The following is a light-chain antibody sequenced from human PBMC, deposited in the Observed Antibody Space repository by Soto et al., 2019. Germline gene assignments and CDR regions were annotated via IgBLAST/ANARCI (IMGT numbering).Light chain of an antibody. Sequence: QSALTQPASVSGSPGQSITISCTGTNSDVGYFPYVSWYQQHPGTAPKLIIYEGSKRPSGVSNRFSGSKSGNTASLTISGLQAEDEADYYCCSYAGSSTVVFGGGTKVTVL. CDR2: EGS. CDR3: CSYAGSSTVV. V-gene: IGLV2-23*01. CDR1: NSDVGYFPY. J-gene: IGLJ2*01.